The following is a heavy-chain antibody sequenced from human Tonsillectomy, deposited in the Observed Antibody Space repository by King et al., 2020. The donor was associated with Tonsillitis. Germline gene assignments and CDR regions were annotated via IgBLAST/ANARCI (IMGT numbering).Heavy chain of an antibody. D-gene: IGHD2-2*01. Sequence: VQLVESGGGLVQPGRSLRLSCAASGFTFDDYAMHWVRQAPGKGLEWVSGISWNSGSIGYADSVKGRFTISRDNAKNSLYLQMNSLRAEDTALYYCAKGNGVSSQGYGMDVWGQGTTVTVSS. CDR3: AKGNGVSSQGYGMDV. CDR1: GFTFDDYA. J-gene: IGHJ6*02. V-gene: IGHV3-9*01. CDR2: ISWNSGSI.